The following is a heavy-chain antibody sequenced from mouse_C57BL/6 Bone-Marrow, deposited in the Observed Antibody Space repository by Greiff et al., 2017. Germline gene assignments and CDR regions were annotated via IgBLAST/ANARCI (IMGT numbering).Heavy chain of an antibody. Sequence: EVQLVESGAGLVKPGGSLKLSCAASGFTFSSYAMSWVRQTPEKRLEWVAYISSGGDYIYYADNVKGRFTIARDNARNALYLQSSSLKSEDTALYYSTREESDYGVPMDYWGQGTSVPVSS. J-gene: IGHJ4*01. V-gene: IGHV5-9-1*02. D-gene: IGHD2-4*01. CDR3: TREESDYGVPMDY. CDR1: GFTFSSYA. CDR2: ISSGGDYI.